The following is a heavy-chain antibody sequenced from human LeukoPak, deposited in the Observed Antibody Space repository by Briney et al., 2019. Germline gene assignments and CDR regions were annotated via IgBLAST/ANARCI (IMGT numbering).Heavy chain of an antibody. V-gene: IGHV3-7*01. CDR2: IEQDGSEK. CDR1: GFTFSSYA. D-gene: IGHD2-2*01. CDR3: ARDGVYCSSTSCGSYYYYGMDV. Sequence: GGSLRLSCAASGFTFSSYAMSWVRQAPGKGLEWVANIEQDGSEKYYVDSVKGRFTISRDNAKNSLYLLMNSLRAEDTAVYYCARDGVYCSSTSCGSYYYYGMDVWGQGTTVTVSS. J-gene: IGHJ6*02.